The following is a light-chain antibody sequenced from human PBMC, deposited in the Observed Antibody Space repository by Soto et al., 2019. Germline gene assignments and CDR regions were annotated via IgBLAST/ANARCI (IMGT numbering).Light chain of an antibody. V-gene: IGKV3-15*01. J-gene: IGKJ1*01. Sequence: EIVLTQSPATLSVSPGERATLSCRASQSVGNTLAWYQQQPGQTPRLLIYGASTTATGIPARFSGSGSGTEFTLTIDSLQSEDFAVYYCQQYNNWPPATFGQGTKVDIK. CDR3: QQYNNWPPAT. CDR2: GAS. CDR1: QSVGNT.